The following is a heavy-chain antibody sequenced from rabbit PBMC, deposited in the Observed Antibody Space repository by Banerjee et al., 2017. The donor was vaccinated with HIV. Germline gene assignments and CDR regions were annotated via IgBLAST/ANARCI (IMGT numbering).Heavy chain of an antibody. CDR1: GFSLSIYE. CDR3: ARDLAGVIGWNFVL. V-gene: IGHV1S40*01. CDR2: INTSSGNT. D-gene: IGHD4-1*01. Sequence: QSLEESGGDLVKPGAFLTLTCTASGFSLSIYEMCWVRQAPGKGLEWIACINTSSGNTVYATWAKGRFTISKTSSTAVTLQMTRLTAADTATYFCARDLAGVIGWNFVLWGQGTLVTVS. J-gene: IGHJ4*01.